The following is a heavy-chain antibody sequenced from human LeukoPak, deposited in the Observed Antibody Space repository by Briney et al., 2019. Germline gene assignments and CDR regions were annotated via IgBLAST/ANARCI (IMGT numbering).Heavy chain of an antibody. CDR1: GYSISSGYY. Sequence: SETLSLTCTVSGYSISSGYYWGWIRQPPGKGLEWIGEINHSGSTNYNPSLKSRVTISVDTSKNQFSLKLSSVTAAADTAVYYCAKWTTAHYAFDIWGQGTMVTVSS. CDR2: INHSGST. V-gene: IGHV4-38-2*02. CDR3: AKWTTAHYAFDI. J-gene: IGHJ3*02. D-gene: IGHD1-1*01.